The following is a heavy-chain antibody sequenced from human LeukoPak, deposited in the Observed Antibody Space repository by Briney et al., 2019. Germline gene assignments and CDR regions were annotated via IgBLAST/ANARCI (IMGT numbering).Heavy chain of an antibody. Sequence: SETLSLTCAVYGGSFSGYYWSWIRQPPGEGLECIGEINHSGSTNYNPSLKSRVTISVDTSKNQFSLKLSSVTAADTAVYYCARGAYCSAGSCYEVVFDYWGQGTLVTVSS. J-gene: IGHJ4*02. CDR3: ARGAYCSAGSCYEVVFDY. CDR1: GGSFSGYY. D-gene: IGHD2-15*01. CDR2: INHSGST. V-gene: IGHV4-34*01.